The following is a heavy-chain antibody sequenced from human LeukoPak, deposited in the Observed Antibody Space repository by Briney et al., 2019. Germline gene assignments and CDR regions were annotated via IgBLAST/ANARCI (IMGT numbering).Heavy chain of an antibody. J-gene: IGHJ3*02. CDR3: AKAQYYYGSGSHDAFDI. V-gene: IGHV3-9*01. D-gene: IGHD3-10*01. CDR1: GFTFDDFA. CDR2: ITWNSEKI. Sequence: PGGSLRLSCETSGFTFDDFAMHWVRQGPGKGLEWVSSITWNSEKIDYAGSVKGRFTISRDNAKNSLYLQMDSLRAEDTALYYCAKAQYYYGSGSHDAFDIWGQGTMVTVSS.